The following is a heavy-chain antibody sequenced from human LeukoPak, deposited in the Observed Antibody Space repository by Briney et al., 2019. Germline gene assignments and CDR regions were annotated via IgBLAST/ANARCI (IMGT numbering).Heavy chain of an antibody. D-gene: IGHD5-24*01. V-gene: IGHV3-74*01. CDR3: TRDHGFHFDL. Sequence: GGSLRLSCVASGFSFRSHWMHSVRQAPGKGLGWVSYIVNDEITTNYAESVRGRFTTPRDNAKNTIYLQMDSLRAEVTAVYYCTRDHGFHFDLWGQGTLVTVSS. CDR1: GFSFRSHW. J-gene: IGHJ4*02. CDR2: IVNDEITT.